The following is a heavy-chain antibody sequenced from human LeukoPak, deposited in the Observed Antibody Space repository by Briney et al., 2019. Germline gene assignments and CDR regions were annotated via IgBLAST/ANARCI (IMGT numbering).Heavy chain of an antibody. CDR2: ISSSGSTI. CDR1: GFTFSSYE. Sequence: PGGSLRLSCAASGFTFSSYEMNWVRQAPGKGLEWVSYISSSGSTIYYADSVKGRFTISRDNAKNSLYLQMNSLRAEDTAVYYCAVGYCSGGSCYNYYYYMDVWGKGTTVTVSS. J-gene: IGHJ6*03. D-gene: IGHD2-15*01. CDR3: AVGYCSGGSCYNYYYYMDV. V-gene: IGHV3-48*03.